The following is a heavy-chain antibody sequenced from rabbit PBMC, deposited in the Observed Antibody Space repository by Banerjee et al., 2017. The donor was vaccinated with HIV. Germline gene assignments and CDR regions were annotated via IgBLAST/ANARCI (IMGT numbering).Heavy chain of an antibody. CDR2: IYNGDGST. J-gene: IGHJ4*01. D-gene: IGHD1-1*01. CDR3: ARYGISNGGYNL. CDR1: GFDFSSNA. V-gene: IGHV1S47*01. Sequence: QEQLVKSGGGLVQPEGSLTLTCKASGFDFSSNAMCWVRQAPGKGPEWIASIYNGDGSTYYASWAKGRFTISKTSSTTVTLQMTSLTAADTATYFCARYGISNGGYNLWGQGTLVTVS.